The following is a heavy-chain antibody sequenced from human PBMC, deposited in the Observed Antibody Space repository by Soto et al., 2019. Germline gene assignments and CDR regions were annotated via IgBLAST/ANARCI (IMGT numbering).Heavy chain of an antibody. CDR3: ARGRGFSYGYSDY. CDR2: IYYGGST. V-gene: IGHV4-39*01. D-gene: IGHD5-18*01. Sequence: SETLALTCTVSGGSVSSSPYYWVWIRQPPGKGLEYIGNIYYGGSTYYSPSLKSRVTISVDTSTNQFSLKLSSVTAADTAVYYCARGRGFSYGYSDYWGRATLLTVSS. J-gene: IGHJ4*02. CDR1: GGSVSSSPYY.